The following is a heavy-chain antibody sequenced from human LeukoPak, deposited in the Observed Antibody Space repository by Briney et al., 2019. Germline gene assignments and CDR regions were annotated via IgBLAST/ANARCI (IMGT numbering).Heavy chain of an antibody. CDR1: GFTFSSYA. J-gene: IGHJ4*02. Sequence: GGSLRLSCAASGFTFSSYAMSWVRQAPGKGLEWVSAISGSGDSTYYGDSVKGRFTISRDNSENIVYLQMNNLRVEDTAVYYCAGRPTGYSSGYIHWGQGTLVTVSS. V-gene: IGHV3-23*01. CDR3: AGRPTGYSSGYIH. CDR2: ISGSGDST. D-gene: IGHD5-18*01.